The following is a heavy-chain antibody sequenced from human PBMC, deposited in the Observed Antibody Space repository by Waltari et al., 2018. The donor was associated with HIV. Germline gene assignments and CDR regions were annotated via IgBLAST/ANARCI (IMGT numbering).Heavy chain of an antibody. J-gene: IGHJ3*02. CDR3: ARDTRGYSYRGDAFDI. V-gene: IGHV3-74*01. Sequence: EVQLVESGGGLVQPGGSLRLACAASGFPFSSYWMHWVRKAPGKGLVWVSRINSDGSSTSYADSVKGRFTISRDNAKNTLYLQMNSLRAEDTAVYYCARDTRGYSYRGDAFDIWGQGTMVTVSS. CDR1: GFPFSSYW. CDR2: INSDGSST. D-gene: IGHD5-18*01.